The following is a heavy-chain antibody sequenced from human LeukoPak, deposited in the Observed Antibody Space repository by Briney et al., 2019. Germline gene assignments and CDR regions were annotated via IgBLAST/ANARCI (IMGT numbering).Heavy chain of an antibody. Sequence: SETLSLTCSVSGVAISGSYWIWIRQFPGRGLQYVGSIFYRDTFSYTGTTFYNPSLQSRVSRSVDTSKNTFYLRVRAVTAADTAVYYCARQISENKDYWGQGILVTVSS. CDR2: IFYRDTFSYTGTT. CDR1: GVAISGSY. J-gene: IGHJ4*02. CDR3: ARQISENKDY. D-gene: IGHD1/OR15-1a*01. V-gene: IGHV4-59*08.